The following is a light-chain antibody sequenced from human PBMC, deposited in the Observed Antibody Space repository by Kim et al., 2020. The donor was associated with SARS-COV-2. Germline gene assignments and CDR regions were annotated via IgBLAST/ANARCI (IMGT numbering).Light chain of an antibody. CDR1: QSVSSI. V-gene: IGKV3-15*01. Sequence: SVSPGERAPLSCRASQSVSSILAWYQQKPGQPPRLLIYGASKRATGAPARFSGSGSGTEFTLTISSLQSEDFAVYYCHQYYNWPSFGQGTRLEIK. CDR3: HQYYNWPS. J-gene: IGKJ5*01. CDR2: GAS.